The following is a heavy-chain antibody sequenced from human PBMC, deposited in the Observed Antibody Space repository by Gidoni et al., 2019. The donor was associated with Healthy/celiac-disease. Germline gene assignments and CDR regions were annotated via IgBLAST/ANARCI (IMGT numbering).Heavy chain of an antibody. CDR2: IYPGDSDT. V-gene: IGHV5-51*01. J-gene: IGHJ3*02. Sequence: EVQLVQSGAEVKKPGASLKISCKGSGSSFTSSCIGWVRQMPGKGLAWMGIIYPGDSDTRYSPSFQGQVTISADKSISTAYLQWSSLKASDTAMYYCARREPAGIAVAGVPSGGFDIWGQGTMVTVSS. D-gene: IGHD6-19*01. CDR3: ARREPAGIAVAGVPSGGFDI. CDR1: GSSFTSSC.